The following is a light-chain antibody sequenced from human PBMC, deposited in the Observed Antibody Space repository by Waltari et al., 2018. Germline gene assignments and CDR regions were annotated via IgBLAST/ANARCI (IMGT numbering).Light chain of an antibody. CDR3: QSYDSDEGVV. J-gene: IGLJ2*01. CDR1: SASIASNY. Sequence: NSLLTQPHSVSESPGKTVTISCTRTSASIASNYVQWYQQRPGSAPTTVIFEDNQRPSGVPERFSASIDTSSNSASLTISGLKTEDEALYYCQSYDSDEGVVFGGGTKLTVL. CDR2: EDN. V-gene: IGLV6-57*03.